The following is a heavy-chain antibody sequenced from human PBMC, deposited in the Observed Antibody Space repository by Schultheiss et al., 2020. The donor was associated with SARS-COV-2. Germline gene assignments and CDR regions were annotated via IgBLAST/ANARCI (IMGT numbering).Heavy chain of an antibody. CDR2: IKSKTDGGTT. J-gene: IGHJ6*03. CDR1: GFTFSNAW. CDR3: ASFCSSTSCYTFTCYYYYMDV. V-gene: IGHV3-15*07. D-gene: IGHD2-2*02. Sequence: GESLKISCAASGFTFSNAWMNWVRQAPGKGLEWVGRIKSKTDGGTTDYAAPVKGRFTISRDDSKNTLYLQMNSLKTEDTAVYYCASFCSSTSCYTFTCYYYYMDVWGKGTTVTVSS.